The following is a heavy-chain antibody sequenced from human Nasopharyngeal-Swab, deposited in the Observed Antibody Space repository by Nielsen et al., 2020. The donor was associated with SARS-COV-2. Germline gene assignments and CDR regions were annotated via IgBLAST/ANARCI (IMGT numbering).Heavy chain of an antibody. D-gene: IGHD3-22*01. CDR1: GFTFSSYA. CDR3: ARELTNYYESRGYLDY. CDR2: ISGSGGST. J-gene: IGHJ4*02. V-gene: IGHV3-23*01. Sequence: GGSLRLSCAASGFTFSSYAMTWVRQAPGKGLEWVSTISGSGGSTYYADSVKGRFTISRDNSKNTLYLQMNSLRAEETAVYYCARELTNYYESRGYLDYWGQGTLVTVSS.